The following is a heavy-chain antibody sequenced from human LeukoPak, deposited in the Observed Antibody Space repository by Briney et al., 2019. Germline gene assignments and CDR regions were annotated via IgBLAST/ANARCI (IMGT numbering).Heavy chain of an antibody. CDR1: GFTFSDYY. Sequence: PGGPLRLSCAASGFTFSDYYMSWIRQAPGKGLEWVSYISSSGSTIYYADSVKGRFTISRDNAKNSLYLQMNSLRAEDTAVYYCAGDRNQIAFYYYMDVWGKGTTVTVSS. CDR2: ISSSGSTI. V-gene: IGHV3-11*04. J-gene: IGHJ6*03. D-gene: IGHD3-3*02. CDR3: AGDRNQIAFYYYMDV.